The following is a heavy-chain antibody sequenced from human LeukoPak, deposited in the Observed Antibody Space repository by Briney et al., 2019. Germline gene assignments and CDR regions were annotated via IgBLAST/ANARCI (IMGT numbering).Heavy chain of an antibody. V-gene: IGHV1-18*01. J-gene: IGHJ4*02. CDR2: ISAYNGNT. Sequence: ASVKVSCKASGYTFTSYGISWVRQAPGQGLEWMGWISAYNGNTNYAQKLQGRVTMTTDTSTSTAYMELRSLRSDDTAVYYCATTMRGIDFDYWGREPWSPSPQ. D-gene: IGHD3-16*01. CDR1: GYTFTSYG. CDR3: ATTMRGIDFDY.